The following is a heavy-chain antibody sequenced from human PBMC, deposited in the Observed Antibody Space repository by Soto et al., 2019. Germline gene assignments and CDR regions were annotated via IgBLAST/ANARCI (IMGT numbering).Heavy chain of an antibody. D-gene: IGHD3-22*01. Sequence: PGESLKISCKGSGYSFTSYWIGWVRQMPGKGLEWMGIIYPGDSDTRYSPSFQGQVTISVDKSISTAYLQWSSLKASDTAMYYCARPFYPTYYYDSSGLYWGQGTLVTVSS. CDR2: IYPGDSDT. V-gene: IGHV5-51*01. CDR1: GYSFTSYW. CDR3: ARPFYPTYYYDSSGLY. J-gene: IGHJ4*02.